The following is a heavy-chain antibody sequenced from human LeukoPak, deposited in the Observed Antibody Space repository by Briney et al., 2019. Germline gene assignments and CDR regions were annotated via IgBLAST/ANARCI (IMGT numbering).Heavy chain of an antibody. J-gene: IGHJ4*02. Sequence: GGSLRLSCAPSGSTFGTYSMNWVRQAPGKGLEWVSYISSSSSTIYYADSVKGRFTISRDNAKNSLYLQMNSLRAEDTAVYYCARGRVGAMYYFDYWGQGTLVTVSS. D-gene: IGHD1-26*01. CDR1: GSTFGTYS. CDR3: ARGRVGAMYYFDY. V-gene: IGHV3-48*01. CDR2: ISSSSSTI.